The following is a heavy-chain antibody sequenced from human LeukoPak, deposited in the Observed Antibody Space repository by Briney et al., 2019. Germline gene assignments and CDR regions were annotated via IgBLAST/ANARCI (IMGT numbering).Heavy chain of an antibody. V-gene: IGHV1-69*13. D-gene: IGHD4-17*01. CDR1: GGIFSTYA. CDR3: ARRGYSDARANYFYYHLDV. CDR2: IIPIFGTA. J-gene: IGHJ6*02. Sequence: SVKVSCKASGGIFSTYAISWVRQAPGQGLEWMGGIIPIFGTATYAQKFQGRVTITADESTSTAYMELSSLRSEDTAVYYCARRGYSDARANYFYYHLDVWGQGTTVTVS.